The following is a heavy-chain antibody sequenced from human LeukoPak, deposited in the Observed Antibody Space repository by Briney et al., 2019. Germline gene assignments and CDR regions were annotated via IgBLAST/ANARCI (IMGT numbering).Heavy chain of an antibody. CDR2: ISSSSSYI. CDR3: ARDNDLLRYFDWLLDY. CDR1: GFTFSSYS. V-gene: IGHV3-21*01. J-gene: IGHJ4*02. Sequence: GGSLRLSCAASGFTFSSYSMNWVRQAPGKGLEWVSSISSSSSYIYYADSVKGRFTISRDNAKNSLYLQMNSLRAEDTAVYYCARDNDLLRYFDWLLDYWGQGTLVTVSP. D-gene: IGHD3-9*01.